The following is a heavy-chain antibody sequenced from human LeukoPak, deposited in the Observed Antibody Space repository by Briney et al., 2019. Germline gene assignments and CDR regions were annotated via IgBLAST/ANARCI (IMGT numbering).Heavy chain of an antibody. CDR3: ARAVHRTQVVVVITRPYWYFDL. Sequence: SETLSLTCAVSGYSISSGYYWGWIRQPPGKGLEWIGSIYHSGSTYYNPSLKSRVTISVDTSKNQFSLKLSSVTAADTAVYYCARAVHRTQVVVVITRPYWYFDLWGRGTLVTVSS. D-gene: IGHD3-22*01. CDR1: GYSISSGYY. J-gene: IGHJ2*01. CDR2: IYHSGST. V-gene: IGHV4-38-2*01.